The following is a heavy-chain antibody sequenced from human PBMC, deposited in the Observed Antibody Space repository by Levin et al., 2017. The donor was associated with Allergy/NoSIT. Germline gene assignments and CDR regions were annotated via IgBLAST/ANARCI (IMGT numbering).Heavy chain of an antibody. J-gene: IGHJ4*02. V-gene: IGHV3-49*04. CDR1: GFTFGDYA. Sequence: PGGSLRLSCTGSGFTFGDYAMSWVRQAPGKGLEWVGFIRNKAHGGTTEYAASVKGRLTISRDDSKSIAYLQMNSLKTEDTAVYFCARGGPPNYDYNWGSYRAGYFDYWGQGTLVTVSS. CDR2: IRNKAHGGTT. CDR3: ARGGPPNYDYNWGSYRAGYFDY. D-gene: IGHD3-16*02.